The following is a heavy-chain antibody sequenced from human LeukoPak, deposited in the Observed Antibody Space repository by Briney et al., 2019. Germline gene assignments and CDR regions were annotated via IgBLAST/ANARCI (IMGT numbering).Heavy chain of an antibody. J-gene: IGHJ4*02. V-gene: IGHV4-4*07. CDR3: ARVHIVTGTYFDS. Sequence: PSETLSLTCTISGDSMSGYSWSWLRQPAGKELEWIGRIYSSGFTEYNLSLDGRVTMSIETSKNQLSLMLDSVTAADTATYYCARVHIVTGTYFDSWGQGALVTVSS. D-gene: IGHD3-10*01. CDR2: IYSSGFT. CDR1: GDSMSGYS.